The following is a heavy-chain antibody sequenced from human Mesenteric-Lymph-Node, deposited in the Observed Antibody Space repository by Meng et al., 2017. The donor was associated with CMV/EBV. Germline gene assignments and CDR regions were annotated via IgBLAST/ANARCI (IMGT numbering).Heavy chain of an antibody. CDR1: GGSFSGYY. V-gene: IGHV4-34*01. J-gene: IGHJ4*02. Sequence: VQLQPWGARLLKPSEPLTLTCAVYGGSFSGYYWSWIRQPPGKGLEWIGEINHSGSTNYNPSLKSRVTISVDTSKNQFSLKLSSVTAADTAVYYCARHQRWLKSEGGFNYWGQRTLVTVSS. CDR2: INHSGST. D-gene: IGHD4-23*01. CDR3: ARHQRWLKSEGGFNY.